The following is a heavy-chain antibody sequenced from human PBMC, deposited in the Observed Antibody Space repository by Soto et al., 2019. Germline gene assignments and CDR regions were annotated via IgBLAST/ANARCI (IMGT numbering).Heavy chain of an antibody. D-gene: IGHD2-15*01. CDR2: IFHSGNT. CDR1: GGSMRNVY. J-gene: IGHJ4*02. CDR3: ARAHAPTLQFDY. V-gene: IGHV4-59*01. Sequence: SETLSLTCTVSGGSMRNVYWSWIRQPPGKGLEWIGFIFHSGNTKYNPSLKSRVTISIDTSKNQFSLSLNSVTAADTAVYFCARAHAPTLQFDYWGPGTLVTV.